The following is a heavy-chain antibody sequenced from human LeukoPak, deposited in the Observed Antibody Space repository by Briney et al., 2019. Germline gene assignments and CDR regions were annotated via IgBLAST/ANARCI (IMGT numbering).Heavy chain of an antibody. CDR1: GFTFSIYG. CDR3: AKGLGLSVAGTDWFDP. CDR2: ISYDGSNT. V-gene: IGHV3-30*18. D-gene: IGHD6-19*01. Sequence: GGSLRLSCAASGFTFSIYGMHWVRQAPGKGLEWVAVISYDGSNTYYTDSVKGRFTISRDNSKNTLDLQMNSLRTEDTAVYYCAKGLGLSVAGTDWFDPRGQGTLVTVSS. J-gene: IGHJ5*02.